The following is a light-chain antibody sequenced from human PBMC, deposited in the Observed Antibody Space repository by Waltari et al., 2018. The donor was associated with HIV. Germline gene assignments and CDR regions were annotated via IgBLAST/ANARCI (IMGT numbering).Light chain of an antibody. J-gene: IGLJ2*01. V-gene: IGLV2-14*01. CDR2: DVR. CDR1: SSDVGGYNY. Sequence: QSALTQPASVSGSSGQSITISCTGTSSDVGGYNYVSWYQQHPGKAPKLMIYDVRKRPSGVSNRCSGSKSGNTASLTISGLQAEDEADYYCSSYTSSSTDVVFGGGTKLTVL. CDR3: SSYTSSSTDVV.